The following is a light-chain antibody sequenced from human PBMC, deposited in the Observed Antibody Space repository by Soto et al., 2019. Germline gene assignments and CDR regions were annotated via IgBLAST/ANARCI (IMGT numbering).Light chain of an antibody. CDR3: QRYNSNSRT. CDR2: DAS. V-gene: IGKV1-5*01. CDR1: QDIYSW. Sequence: EIQLTQSPSTLSASVGDRVTITCRASQDIYSWVAWYQQKPGKAPKFLIYDASILQSGVPSRFSGSGSGTEFTLTISSLQPDDFATYYCQRYNSNSRTFGQGTKVDFK. J-gene: IGKJ1*01.